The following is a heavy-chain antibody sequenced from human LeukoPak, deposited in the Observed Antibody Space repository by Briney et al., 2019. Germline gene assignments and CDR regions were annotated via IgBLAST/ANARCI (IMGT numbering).Heavy chain of an antibody. V-gene: IGHV3-11*04. CDR2: ISSSGSTI. D-gene: IGHD3-16*02. CDR3: ARVIYDYVWGSYRYTYYFDY. J-gene: IGHJ4*02. CDR1: GFTFSDYY. Sequence: PGGSLRLSCAASGFTFSDYYMGWIRQAPGKGLEWVSYISSSGSTIYYADSVKGRFTISRDNAKNSLYLQMNSLRAEDTAVYYCARVIYDYVWGSYRYTYYFDYWGQGTLVTVSS.